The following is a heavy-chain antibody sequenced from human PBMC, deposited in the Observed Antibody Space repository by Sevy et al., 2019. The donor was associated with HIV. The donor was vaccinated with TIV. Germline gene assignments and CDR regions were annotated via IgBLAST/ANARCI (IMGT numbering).Heavy chain of an antibody. Sequence: GGSLRLSCTASGFILGDYAMSWFRQAPGRGLEWVGFIRCETYGETTEHAASVKGRFTVSRDDSKSIVYLQMNSLKTEDTAVYYCTRRASRVYGDHLNLYWGQGTLVTVSS. D-gene: IGHD2-21*02. CDR3: TRRASRVYGDHLNLY. CDR2: IRCETYGETT. J-gene: IGHJ4*02. V-gene: IGHV3-49*03. CDR1: GFILGDYA.